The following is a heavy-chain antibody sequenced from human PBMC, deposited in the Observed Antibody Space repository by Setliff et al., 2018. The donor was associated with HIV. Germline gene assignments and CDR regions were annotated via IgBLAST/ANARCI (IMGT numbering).Heavy chain of an antibody. V-gene: IGHV4-59*02. CDR3: TRAQIAAPRPFDY. D-gene: IGHD2-21*01. Sequence: SETLSLTCTVSGGSVTSYYWSWIRQSPEKGLEWIGYIYHTGITKYNPSLTSRLSTSIDTSKNQFSLSLTSVTAADTALYFCTRAQIAAPRPFDYWGQGTLVTVSS. CDR1: GGSVTSYY. J-gene: IGHJ4*02. CDR2: IYHTGIT.